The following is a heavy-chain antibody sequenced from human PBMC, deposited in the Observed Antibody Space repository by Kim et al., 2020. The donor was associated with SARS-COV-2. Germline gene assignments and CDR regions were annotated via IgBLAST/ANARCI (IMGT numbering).Heavy chain of an antibody. Sequence: ASVKVSCKASGYTFTSYAMNWVRQAPGQGLEWMGWINTNTGNPTYAQGFTGRFVFSLDTSVSTAYLQISSLKAEDTAVYYCARDLLRYFDWLVYGMDVWGQGTTVTVSS. CDR2: INTNTGNP. J-gene: IGHJ6*02. D-gene: IGHD3-9*01. V-gene: IGHV7-4-1*02. CDR1: GYTFTSYA. CDR3: ARDLLRYFDWLVYGMDV.